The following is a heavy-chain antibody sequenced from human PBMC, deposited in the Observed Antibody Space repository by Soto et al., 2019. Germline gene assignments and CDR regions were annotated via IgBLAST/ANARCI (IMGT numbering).Heavy chain of an antibody. CDR1: GGTFGSYA. CDR3: ARDLPRNYYDSSGPYLDAFDI. J-gene: IGHJ3*02. CDR2: IIPIFGTA. D-gene: IGHD3-22*01. V-gene: IGHV1-69*06. Sequence: ASVKVSCKASGGTFGSYAISWVRQAPGQGLEWMGGIIPIFGTANYAQKFQGRVTITADKSTSTAYMELSSLRSEDTAVYYCARDLPRNYYDSSGPYLDAFDIWGQGTMVTVSS.